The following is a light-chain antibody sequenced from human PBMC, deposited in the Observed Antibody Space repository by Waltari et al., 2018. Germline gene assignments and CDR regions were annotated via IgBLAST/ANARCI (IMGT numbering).Light chain of an antibody. V-gene: IGKV3-20*01. CDR2: GAS. CDR3: QQYSSSPLT. J-gene: IGKJ3*01. Sequence: EIVLTQSPGTLSLSPGERATLSCRARQSVNNYLAWFQQKPGQAPRLLIHGASSRATGIPDRISGSGSGTDFTLTISGLEPQDFAVYYCQQYSSSPLTFGPGTKVDIK. CDR1: QSVNNY.